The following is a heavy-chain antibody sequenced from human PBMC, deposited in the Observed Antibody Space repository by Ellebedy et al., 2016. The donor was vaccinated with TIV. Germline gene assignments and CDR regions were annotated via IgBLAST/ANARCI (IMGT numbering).Heavy chain of an antibody. D-gene: IGHD5/OR15-5a*01. V-gene: IGHV3-48*03. CDR2: ISSSGSTI. CDR3: ARGDSTTTYYYGMDV. J-gene: IGHJ6*02. CDR1: GFTFSSYE. Sequence: GESLKISCAASGFTFSSYEMNWVRQAPGKGLEWVSYISSSGSTIYYADSVKGRFTISRDNAKNSLYLQMNSLRAEDTAVYYCARGDSTTTYYYGMDVWGQGTTVTVSS.